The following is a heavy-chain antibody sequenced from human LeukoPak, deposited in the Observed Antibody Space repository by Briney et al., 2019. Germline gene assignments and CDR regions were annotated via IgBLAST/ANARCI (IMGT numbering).Heavy chain of an antibody. Sequence: GGYLRLSCAASGFTDSSNHMSWVRQAPGKGLEWVSVIYSGGSTDYADSVKGRFTISRDNSKNTLYLQMNSLRAEDTAVYHCARGPAGYNWGQGTLVTVSS. CDR1: GFTDSSNH. CDR3: ARGPAGYN. D-gene: IGHD1-1*01. V-gene: IGHV3-53*01. J-gene: IGHJ4*02. CDR2: IYSGGST.